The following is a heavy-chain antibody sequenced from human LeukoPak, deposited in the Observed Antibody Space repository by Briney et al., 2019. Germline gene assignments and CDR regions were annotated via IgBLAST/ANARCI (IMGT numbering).Heavy chain of an antibody. V-gene: IGHV3-23*01. J-gene: IGHJ3*02. CDR1: GLIFSNYA. Sequence: GGSLRLSCAASGLIFSNYAMSWVRQAPGKGLEWVSTISVSGGSANYADSAKGRFTISRDSSKNTLHLQMNSLRAEDTAVYYCAKRGHSSGWYLHAFDIWGQGTMVTVSS. D-gene: IGHD6-19*01. CDR3: AKRGHSSGWYLHAFDI. CDR2: ISVSGGSA.